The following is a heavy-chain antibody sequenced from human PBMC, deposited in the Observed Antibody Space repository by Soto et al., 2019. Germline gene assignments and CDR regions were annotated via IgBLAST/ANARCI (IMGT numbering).Heavy chain of an antibody. Sequence: ASVKVSCKVSGYTLIELSVHWVRQAPGAGLEWIGGFNPEDDDTIYAQRFQGRVWMTQDTSTDTAYMELSSLGSDDTAVYYCASHLVMILNFGLGFWGQGTAVTVSS. D-gene: IGHD2-21*01. V-gene: IGHV1-24*01. J-gene: IGHJ6*02. CDR1: GYTLIELS. CDR2: FNPEDDDT. CDR3: ASHLVMILNFGLGF.